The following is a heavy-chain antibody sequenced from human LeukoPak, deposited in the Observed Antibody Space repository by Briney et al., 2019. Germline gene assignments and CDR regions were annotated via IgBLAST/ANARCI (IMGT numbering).Heavy chain of an antibody. V-gene: IGHV1-8*01. CDR3: ARDEVVAAPNYFGMVV. D-gene: IGHD2-15*01. Sequence: GASVKVSCKASGYTFTSYDVNWVRQATGQGLEWMGWMNPNSGNTGLAQKFQGRVTLTRDTSPSTAYMELSNLRSDDTAVYYCARDEVVAAPNYFGMVVWGQGTTVSVSS. CDR2: MNPNSGNT. CDR1: GYTFTSYD. J-gene: IGHJ6*02.